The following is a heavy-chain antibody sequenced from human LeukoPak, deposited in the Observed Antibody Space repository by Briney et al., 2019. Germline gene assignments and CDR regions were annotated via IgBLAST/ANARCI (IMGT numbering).Heavy chain of an antibody. CDR3: ARGAVDPAMVYFDY. CDR1: GFTFSSYA. D-gene: IGHD5-18*01. J-gene: IGHJ4*02. CDR2: ISYDGSNK. Sequence: GRSLRLSCAASGFTFSSYAMHWVRQAPGKGLEWVAVISYDGSNKYYADSVKGRFTISRDNSKNTLYLQMNSLRAEDTAVYYCARGAVDPAMVYFDYWGQGTLATVSS. V-gene: IGHV3-30*04.